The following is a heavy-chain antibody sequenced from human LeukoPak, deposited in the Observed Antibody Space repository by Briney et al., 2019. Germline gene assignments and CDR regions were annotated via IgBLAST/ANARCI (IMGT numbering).Heavy chain of an antibody. J-gene: IGHJ4*02. CDR2: IIPIFGTA. V-gene: IGHV1-69*05. D-gene: IGHD6-13*01. CDR1: GGTFSSYA. Sequence: GASVKVSCKASGGTFSSYAISWVRQAPGQGLEWMGGIIPIFGTANYAQKFQGRVTITTDESTSTAYMELSSLRSEDTAVYYCARVGDSSSWYGSHFDYWGQGTLVTVSS. CDR3: ARVGDSSSWYGSHFDY.